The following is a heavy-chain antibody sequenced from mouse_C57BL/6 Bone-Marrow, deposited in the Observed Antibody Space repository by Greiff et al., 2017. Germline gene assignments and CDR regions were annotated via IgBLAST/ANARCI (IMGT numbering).Heavy chain of an antibody. CDR3: AHYDYPFDY. D-gene: IGHD2-4*01. CDR2: INPYNGGT. CDR1: GYTFTDYY. J-gene: IGHJ2*01. Sequence: VQLQQSGPVLVKPGASVKMSCKASGYTFTDYYMNWVKQSHGKSLEWIGVINPYNGGTSYNQKFKGKATLTVDKSSSTAYMELNSLTSEDSAVYYCAHYDYPFDYWGQGTTLTVSS. V-gene: IGHV1-19*01.